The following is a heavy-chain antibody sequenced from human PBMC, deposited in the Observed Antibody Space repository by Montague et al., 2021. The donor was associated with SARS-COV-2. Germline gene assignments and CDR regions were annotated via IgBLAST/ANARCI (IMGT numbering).Heavy chain of an antibody. CDR1: GDSVSSNSAT. CDR3: ARVPVGNNYVIDV. V-gene: IGHV6-1*01. Sequence: CAISGDSVSSNSATWNWVRQSPSRGLEWLGRTYYRSKWYNDYAESVRGRITINPDTSKNQFSLHLNSVTPEDTAVYYCARVPVGNNYVIDVWGQGTPVTVSS. J-gene: IGHJ6*02. D-gene: IGHD2-2*01. CDR2: TYYRSKWYN.